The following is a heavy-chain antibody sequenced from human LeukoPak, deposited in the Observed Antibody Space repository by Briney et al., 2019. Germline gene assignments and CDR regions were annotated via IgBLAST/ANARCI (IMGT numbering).Heavy chain of an antibody. CDR2: IYYSGST. CDR1: GGSISSYY. J-gene: IGHJ5*02. Sequence: LSLTCTVSGGSISSYYWSWIRQPPGKGLEWIGYIYYSGSTNYNPSLKSRVTISVDTSKNQFSLKLSSVTAADTAVYYCARATHGDYARFDPWGQGTLVTVSS. D-gene: IGHD4-17*01. CDR3: ARATHGDYARFDP. V-gene: IGHV4-59*12.